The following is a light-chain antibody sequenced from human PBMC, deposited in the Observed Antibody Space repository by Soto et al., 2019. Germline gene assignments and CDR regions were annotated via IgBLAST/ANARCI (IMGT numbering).Light chain of an antibody. CDR1: QSISNY. CDR2: AAS. V-gene: IGKV1-39*01. Sequence: DIQMTQSPSSLSASVGDRVTITCRTSQSISNYVNWYQQKPGKAPDLLIFAASNLQSGVPSRFSGGRSGTDFTLTISSLQPEDFATYYCQQTYNTPSTFGQGTKVDIK. CDR3: QQTYNTPST. J-gene: IGKJ1*01.